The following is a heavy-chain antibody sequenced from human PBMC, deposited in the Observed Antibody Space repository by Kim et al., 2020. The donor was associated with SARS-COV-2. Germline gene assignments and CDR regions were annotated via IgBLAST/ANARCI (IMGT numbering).Heavy chain of an antibody. D-gene: IGHD6-13*01. CDR1: GFTFSSYA. Sequence: GGSLRLSCAASGFTFSSYAMSWVRQAPGKGLEWVSVIYSGGSSTYYADSVKGRFTISRDNSKNTLYLQMNSLRAEDTAVYYCAKATDHSSSWPNLFDPWGQGTLVTVSS. CDR2: IYSGGSST. J-gene: IGHJ5*02. V-gene: IGHV3-23*03. CDR3: AKATDHSSSWPNLFDP.